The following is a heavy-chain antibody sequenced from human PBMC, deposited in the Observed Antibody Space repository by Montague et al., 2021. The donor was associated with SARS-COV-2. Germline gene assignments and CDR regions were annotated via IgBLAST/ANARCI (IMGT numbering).Heavy chain of an antibody. CDR3: AKEREVVRAARTLVAFDL. Sequence: SETLSLTCAVYGGSFSVYYWSWIRQPPGSGLEWIAEINHSGTANYNPSLKSRVSISVDTSKNQFTLKLTSVTAADTAMYYCAKEREVVRAARTLVAFDLWGQGTMVTVSS. J-gene: IGHJ3*01. D-gene: IGHD2-2*01. CDR2: INHSGTA. V-gene: IGHV4-34*01. CDR1: GGSFSVYY.